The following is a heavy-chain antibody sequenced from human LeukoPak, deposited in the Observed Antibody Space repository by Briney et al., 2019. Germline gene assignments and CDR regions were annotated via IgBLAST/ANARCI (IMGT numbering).Heavy chain of an antibody. V-gene: IGHV4-31*11. D-gene: IGHD6-13*01. CDR3: ARGAYDFSSSWYLDY. Sequence: PSETLSLTCAVYGGSFSGYYWSWIRQHPGKGLEWIGYIYYSGSTYYNPSLKSRVTISVDTSKNQFSLKLSSVTAADTAVYYCARGAYDFSSSWYLDYWGQGTLVTVSS. J-gene: IGHJ4*02. CDR2: IYYSGST. CDR1: GGSFSGYY.